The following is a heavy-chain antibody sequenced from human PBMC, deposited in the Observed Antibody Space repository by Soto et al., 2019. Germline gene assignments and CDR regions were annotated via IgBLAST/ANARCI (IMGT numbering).Heavy chain of an antibody. CDR3: ARDYYDSSGYFNNWFDP. CDR2: IYYSGST. J-gene: IGHJ5*02. Sequence: PSETLSLTCTVSGGSISSYYWSWIRQPPGKGLEWIGYIYYSGSTNYNPSLKSRVTISVDTSKNQFSLKLSPVTAADTAVYYCARDYYDSSGYFNNWFDPWGQGTLVTVSS. D-gene: IGHD3-22*01. CDR1: GGSISSYY. V-gene: IGHV4-59*01.